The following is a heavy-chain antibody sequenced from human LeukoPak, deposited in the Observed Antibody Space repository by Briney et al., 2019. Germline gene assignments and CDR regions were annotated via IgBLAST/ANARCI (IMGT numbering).Heavy chain of an antibody. V-gene: IGHV4-38-2*02. CDR3: ARDGIGSTPY. D-gene: IGHD2-2*01. J-gene: IGHJ4*02. Sequence: SETLSLTCTVSGYSISSGYYWGWIRQPPGKGLEWIGSIYHSGSTYYNPSLKSRVTISVDTSKNQFSLKLSSVTAADTAVYYCARDGIGSTPYWGQGTLVTVSS. CDR2: IYHSGST. CDR1: GYSISSGYY.